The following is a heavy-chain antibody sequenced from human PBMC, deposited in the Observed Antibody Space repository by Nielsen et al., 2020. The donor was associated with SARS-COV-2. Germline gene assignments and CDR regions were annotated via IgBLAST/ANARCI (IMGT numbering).Heavy chain of an antibody. V-gene: IGHV3-15*01. CDR1: GFTFFNAW. CDR3: TTGRAYSGSYWDFDY. Sequence: GESLKISCAASGFTFFNAWMSWVRQAPGKGLEWVGRIKSKTDGGTTDYAAPVKGRFTISRDDSKNTLYLQMNSLKTEDTAVYYCTTGRAYSGSYWDFDYWGQGTLVTVSS. J-gene: IGHJ4*02. CDR2: IKSKTDGGTT. D-gene: IGHD1-26*01.